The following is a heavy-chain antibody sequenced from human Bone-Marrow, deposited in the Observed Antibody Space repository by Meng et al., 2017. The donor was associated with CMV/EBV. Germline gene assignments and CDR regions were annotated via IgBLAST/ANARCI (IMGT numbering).Heavy chain of an antibody. CDR2: IKQDGSEK. J-gene: IGHJ4*02. Sequence: GGSLRLSCAASGFTFSSHIMNWVRQAPGKGLEWVANIKQDGSEKYYVDSVKGRFTISRDNAKNSLYLQMNSLRAEDTAVYYCARKRITIFGVVRGFDYWGQGTLVTVSS. D-gene: IGHD3-3*01. V-gene: IGHV3-7*01. CDR3: ARKRITIFGVVRGFDY. CDR1: GFTFSSHI.